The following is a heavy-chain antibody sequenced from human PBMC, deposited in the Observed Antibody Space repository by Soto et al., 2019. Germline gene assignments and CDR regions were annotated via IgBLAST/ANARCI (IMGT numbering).Heavy chain of an antibody. CDR2: ISAHNGNT. CDR1: GYTFTSYG. V-gene: IGHV1-18*01. J-gene: IGHJ4*02. CDR3: SIDTNIAVVPAAFDY. Sequence: ASVKVSCKASGYTFTSYGISWVRQAPGQGLEWMGWISAHNGNTNYAQRLQGRVTMTTDTSTSTAYMELTGLRSDDTAVYYCSIDTNIAVVPAAFDYWGQGTLVTVSS. D-gene: IGHD2-2*01.